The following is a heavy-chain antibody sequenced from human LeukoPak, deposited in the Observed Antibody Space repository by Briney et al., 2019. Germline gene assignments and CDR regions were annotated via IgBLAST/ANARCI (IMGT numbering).Heavy chain of an antibody. V-gene: IGHV4-34*01. CDR2: INHSGST. D-gene: IGHD2/OR15-2a*01. CDR3: ARAGSVTTFSLFDY. Sequence: SETLSLTCAVYGGSFSGYYWSWIPQPPGKGLEWIGEINHSGSTNYNPSLKSRVTISVDTSKNQFSLKLSSVTAADTAVYYCARAGSVTTFSLFDYWGQGTLVTVSS. J-gene: IGHJ4*02. CDR1: GGSFSGYY.